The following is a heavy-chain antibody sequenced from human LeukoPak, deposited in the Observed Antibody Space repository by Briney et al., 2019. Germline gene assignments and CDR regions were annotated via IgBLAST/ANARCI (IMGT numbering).Heavy chain of an antibody. J-gene: IGHJ4*02. D-gene: IGHD3-22*01. Sequence: GGSLRLSCAASGFTFSSYSMNWVRQAPGKGLEWVSSISSSSSYIYYADSVKGRFTISRDNAKNSLYLQMNSLRAEDTAVYYCAKDSIPYYYDSSGYCPIDYWGQGTLVTVSS. CDR3: AKDSIPYYYDSSGYCPIDY. CDR1: GFTFSSYS. CDR2: ISSSSSYI. V-gene: IGHV3-21*01.